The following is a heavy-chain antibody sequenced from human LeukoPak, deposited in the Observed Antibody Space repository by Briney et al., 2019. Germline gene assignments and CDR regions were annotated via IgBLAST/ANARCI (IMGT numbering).Heavy chain of an antibody. CDR2: IYYSGST. D-gene: IGHD1-26*01. Sequence: SETLSLTCTVSGGSISSYYWSWIRQPPGKGLEWIGYIYYSGSTNYNPSLKSRVTISVDTSKNQFSLKLSSVTAADTAVYYCARGLKSGRHLSDYWGQGTLVTVSS. CDR1: GGSISSYY. J-gene: IGHJ4*02. CDR3: ARGLKSGRHLSDY. V-gene: IGHV4-59*08.